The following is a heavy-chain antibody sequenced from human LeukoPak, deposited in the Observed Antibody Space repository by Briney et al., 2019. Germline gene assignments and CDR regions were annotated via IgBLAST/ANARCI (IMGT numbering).Heavy chain of an antibody. Sequence: GGSLRLSCAASGFTFSSYAMRWVRQAPGKGLEWVSGISGSGGSTSYADSVKGRFTISRDNAKNTLYLQMNSLRAEDTAVYYCARDGSTAPEPFDYWGQGTLVTVSS. CDR2: ISGSGGST. J-gene: IGHJ4*02. D-gene: IGHD1-14*01. CDR1: GFTFSSYA. V-gene: IGHV3-23*01. CDR3: ARDGSTAPEPFDY.